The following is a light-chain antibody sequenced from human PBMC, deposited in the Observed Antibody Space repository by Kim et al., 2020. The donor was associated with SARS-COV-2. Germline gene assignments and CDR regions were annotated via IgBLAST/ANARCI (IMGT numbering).Light chain of an antibody. CDR1: QSVGGW. V-gene: IGKV1-5*03. J-gene: IGKJ4*01. CDR2: KAS. CDR3: QQYNNYPLT. Sequence: ASVGDRVIITCRASQSVGGWLAWYQHKPGRAPKLLMSKASTLQTGVPSRFSGTDSGTEFTLTISSLQPDDFATYYCQQYNNYPLTFGAGTKVEIK.